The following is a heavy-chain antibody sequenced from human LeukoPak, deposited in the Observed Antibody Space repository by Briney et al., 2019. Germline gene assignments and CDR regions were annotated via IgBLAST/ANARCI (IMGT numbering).Heavy chain of an antibody. J-gene: IGHJ4*02. Sequence: GGSLRLSCVASGFTFSSYSMTWVRQAPGKGLEWVSSITYESRYIYYADAVKGRFTISRDNSKNTLYLQMNSLRAEDTAVYYCATEDYDYVWGSYRSLFDYWGQGTLVTVSS. CDR2: ITYESRYI. D-gene: IGHD3-16*02. CDR3: ATEDYDYVWGSYRSLFDY. CDR1: GFTFSSYS. V-gene: IGHV3-21*04.